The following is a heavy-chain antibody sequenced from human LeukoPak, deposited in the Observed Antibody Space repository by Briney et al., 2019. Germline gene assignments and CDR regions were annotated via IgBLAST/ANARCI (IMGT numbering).Heavy chain of an antibody. D-gene: IGHD3-3*01. CDR3: ARAVAADFWSGYYDNWFDP. CDR1: GGSFSGYY. V-gene: IGHV4-34*01. Sequence: SETLSLTCAVYGGSFSGYYWSWIRQPPGKGLEWIGEINHSGSTNYNPSLKSRVTISVDTSKNQFSLKLSSVTAADTAVYYCARAVAADFWSGYYDNWFDPWGQGTLVTVSS. J-gene: IGHJ5*02. CDR2: INHSGST.